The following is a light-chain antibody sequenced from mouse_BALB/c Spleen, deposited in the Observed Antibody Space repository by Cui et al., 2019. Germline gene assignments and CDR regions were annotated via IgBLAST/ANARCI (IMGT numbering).Light chain of an antibody. Sequence: DIQMTQSPSSLSAPLGGKVTITCKASQDISKDIAWCQHKPGKAPRLLIHYTSTLQTGIPARFSGSGSGRDYTFSISNLEPEDIATYYCLQYENLWTFGGGTKLEIK. V-gene: IGKV19-93*01. CDR2: YTS. J-gene: IGKJ1*01. CDR1: QDISKD. CDR3: LQYENLWT.